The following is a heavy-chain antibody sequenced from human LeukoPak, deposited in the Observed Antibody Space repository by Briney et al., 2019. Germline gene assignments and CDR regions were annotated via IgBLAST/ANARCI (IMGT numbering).Heavy chain of an antibody. CDR3: AREIYCSSTSCYNGRRFDP. V-gene: IGHV4-34*01. CDR1: GGSFSGYY. J-gene: IGHJ5*02. Sequence: SETLSLTCAVYGGSFSGYYRSWIRQPPGKGLEWIGEINHSGSTNYNPSLKSRVTISVDTSKNQFSLKLSSVTAADTAVYYCAREIYCSSTSCYNGRRFDPWGQGTLVTVSS. CDR2: INHSGST. D-gene: IGHD2-2*02.